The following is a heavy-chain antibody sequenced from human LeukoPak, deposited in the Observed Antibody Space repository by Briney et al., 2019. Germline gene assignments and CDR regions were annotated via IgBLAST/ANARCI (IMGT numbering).Heavy chain of an antibody. CDR1: GFTFSSYA. CDR3: AKVRCSGGSCYPYYFDY. V-gene: IGHV3-23*01. D-gene: IGHD2-15*01. Sequence: GWSLRLSCAASGFTFSSYAMSWVRQAPGTGLEWVSAISGSGGSTYYADSVKGRFTISRDNSKNTLYLQMNSLRAEDTAVYYCAKVRCSGGSCYPYYFDYWGQGTLVTVSS. J-gene: IGHJ4*02. CDR2: ISGSGGST.